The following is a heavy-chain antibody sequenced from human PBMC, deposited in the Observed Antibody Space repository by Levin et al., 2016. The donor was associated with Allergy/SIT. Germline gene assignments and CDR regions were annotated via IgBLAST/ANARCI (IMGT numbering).Heavy chain of an antibody. Sequence: WIRQPPGKGLEWIGEIYHSGSTNYNPSLKSRVTISVDKSKNQFSLKLSSVTAADTAVYYCARHGGVRPGSYYGMDVWGQGTTVTVSS. CDR2: IYHSGST. D-gene: IGHD1-1*01. J-gene: IGHJ6*02. V-gene: IGHV4-4*02. CDR3: ARHGGVRPGSYYGMDV.